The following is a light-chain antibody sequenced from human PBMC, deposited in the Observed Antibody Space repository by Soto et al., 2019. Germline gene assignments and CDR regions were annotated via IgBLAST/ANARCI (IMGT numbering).Light chain of an antibody. J-gene: IGKJ1*01. CDR2: KAS. CDR3: HQYYSHPRT. CDR1: QTISSW. Sequence: DIQMTQSPSTLSGSVGDRVTITCRASQTISSWLAWYQQKPGKAPKLLIYKASTLKSGVPSRFSGSGSGTEFTLTISRLQAEDVAVYYCHQYYSHPRTFGQGTKVHIK. V-gene: IGKV1-5*03.